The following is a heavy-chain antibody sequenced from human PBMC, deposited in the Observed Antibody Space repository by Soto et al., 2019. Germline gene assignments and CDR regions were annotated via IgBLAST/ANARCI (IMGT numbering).Heavy chain of an antibody. J-gene: IGHJ4*02. V-gene: IGHV4-59*01. CDR2: IYYTGST. CDR1: GGSLGTYY. CDR3: AGDKGGLPDY. Sequence: SETLSLTCTVSGGSLGTYYWSWVRQPPGKGLEWIGYIYYTGSTHYNPSLKSRVSIPLDTSKNHFSLQLTSVTAADTAVYYCAGDKGGLPDYCGQGTLVTVSS. D-gene: IGHD1-26*01.